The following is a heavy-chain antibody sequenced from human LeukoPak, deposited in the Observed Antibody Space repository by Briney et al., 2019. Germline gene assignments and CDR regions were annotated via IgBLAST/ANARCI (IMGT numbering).Heavy chain of an antibody. CDR1: GYTFTSYG. D-gene: IGHD6-13*01. V-gene: IGHV1-18*01. CDR2: ISAYNGNT. Sequence: ASVKVSCKASGYTFTSYGISWVRQAPGQGLEWMGWISAYNGNTNYAQKLQGRVTMTTDTSTSTAYTELRSLRSDDTAVYYCARVASSSWHPTNYYYMDVWGKGTTVTVSS. CDR3: ARVASSSWHPTNYYYMDV. J-gene: IGHJ6*03.